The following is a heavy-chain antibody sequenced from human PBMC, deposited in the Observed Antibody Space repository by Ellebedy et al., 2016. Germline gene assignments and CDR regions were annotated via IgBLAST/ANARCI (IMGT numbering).Heavy chain of an antibody. V-gene: IGHV4-59*02. D-gene: IGHD6-13*01. CDR2: VFHTGTT. CDR3: ARALGSAALDY. J-gene: IGHJ4*02. CDR1: SGSVSSDY. Sequence: SETLSLTCNVSSGSVSSDYWNWIRRPPGKGLEWIGYVFHTGTTNYNPSLRSRVTMSVDTSKNQFSLKLNSVTAADTAVYYCARALGSAALDYWGQGTLVTVSS.